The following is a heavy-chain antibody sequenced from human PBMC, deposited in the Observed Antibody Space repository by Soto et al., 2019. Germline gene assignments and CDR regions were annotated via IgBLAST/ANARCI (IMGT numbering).Heavy chain of an antibody. V-gene: IGHV3-74*01. CDR2: ITADGSSA. CDR1: GFAFSSYW. D-gene: IGHD6-19*01. CDR3: ARDEHSSADL. Sequence: EVQLVESGGGLVQSGGSLRLSCVASGFAFSSYWMHWIRQAPGKGLVWVSRITADGSSASYADSVRGRLTTSRDNSKNTLYLQLDSLRVEDTGIYFCARDEHSSADLWSQGTQVTVSS. J-gene: IGHJ5*02.